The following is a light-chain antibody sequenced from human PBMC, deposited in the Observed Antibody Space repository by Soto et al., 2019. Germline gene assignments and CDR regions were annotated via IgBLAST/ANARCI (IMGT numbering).Light chain of an antibody. J-gene: IGKJ1*01. CDR2: AAY. CDR3: QQYGTLTWT. Sequence: ETVMTQSPATLSVSPGERSTLSCRASQSVRTKVAWYQQKPGQAPRPLISAAYRRATGVPDRFSGSGSGTDFTLTISRLEPEDFAVYYCQQYGTLTWTFGQGTKVDIK. CDR1: QSVRTK. V-gene: IGKV3-20*01.